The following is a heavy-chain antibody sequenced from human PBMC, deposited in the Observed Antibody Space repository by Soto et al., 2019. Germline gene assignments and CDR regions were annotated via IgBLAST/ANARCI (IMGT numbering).Heavy chain of an antibody. J-gene: IGHJ4*02. V-gene: IGHV3-74*01. Sequence: GGSLRLYCAASGFTFSSYWMHWVRQAPGKGLVWVSKISGDGRTATYADSVKARFTISRDNAKNTLYLQMSNLRAEDAALYYCARLYCSDTSCYEKYFDYWGQGTLVTVSS. CDR2: ISGDGRTA. D-gene: IGHD2-2*01. CDR1: GFTFSSYW. CDR3: ARLYCSDTSCYEKYFDY.